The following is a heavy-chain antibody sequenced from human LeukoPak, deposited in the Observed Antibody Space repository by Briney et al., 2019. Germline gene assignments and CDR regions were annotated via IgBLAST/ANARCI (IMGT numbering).Heavy chain of an antibody. J-gene: IGHJ4*02. Sequence: SETLSLTRTVSGGSISSGDYYWTWIRQPPGRGLEWIGYMYYSGSTYFNPSLKSRVTISVDTSKNQFFLKVTSVTAADTAVYYCARSSSVYSSGWYYFDYWGQGTLVTVSS. CDR2: MYYSGST. D-gene: IGHD6-19*01. V-gene: IGHV4-30-4*08. CDR3: ARSSSVYSSGWYYFDY. CDR1: GGSISSGDYY.